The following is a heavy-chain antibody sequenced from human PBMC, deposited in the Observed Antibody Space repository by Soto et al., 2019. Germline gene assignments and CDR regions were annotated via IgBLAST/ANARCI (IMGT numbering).Heavy chain of an antibody. CDR1: GFTVSSNY. CDR2: IYSGGST. J-gene: IGHJ4*02. D-gene: IGHD2-15*01. V-gene: IGHV3-53*04. Sequence: SLRLSCAASGFTVSSNYMSWVRQAPGKGLEWVSVIYSGGSTYYADSVKGRFTISRHNSKNTLYLQMNSLRAEDTAVYYCATTMRYCSGGSCFEYWGQGTLVTVSS. CDR3: ATTMRYCSGGSCFEY.